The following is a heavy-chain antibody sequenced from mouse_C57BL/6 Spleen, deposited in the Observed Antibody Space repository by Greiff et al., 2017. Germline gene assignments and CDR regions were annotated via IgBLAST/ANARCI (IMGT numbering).Heavy chain of an antibody. V-gene: IGHV1-81*01. CDR3: ARSDYDDSRDAMDY. D-gene: IGHD2-4*01. J-gene: IGHJ4*01. Sequence: QVKLQQSGAELARPGASVKLSCKASGYTFTSYGISWVKQRTGQGLEWIGEIYPRSGNTYYNEKFKGKATLTADKSSSTAYMELRSLTSEDAAVYFCARSDYDDSRDAMDYWGQGTSVTVSS. CDR2: IYPRSGNT. CDR1: GYTFTSYG.